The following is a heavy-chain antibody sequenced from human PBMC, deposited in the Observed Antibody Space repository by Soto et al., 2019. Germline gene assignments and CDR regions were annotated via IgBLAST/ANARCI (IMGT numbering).Heavy chain of an antibody. CDR3: ARGLNDFWSGYYMYWFDP. Sequence: GASVKVSCKASGYTFTSCGISWVRQAPGQGLEWMGWISAYNGNTNYAQKLQGRVTMTTDTSTSTAYMELRSLRSDDTAVYYCARGLNDFWSGYYMYWFDPWGQGTLVTVSS. J-gene: IGHJ5*02. CDR1: GYTFTSCG. CDR2: ISAYNGNT. D-gene: IGHD3-3*01. V-gene: IGHV1-18*01.